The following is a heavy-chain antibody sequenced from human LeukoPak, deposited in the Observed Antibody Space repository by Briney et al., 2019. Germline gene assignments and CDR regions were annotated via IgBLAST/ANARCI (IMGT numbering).Heavy chain of an antibody. V-gene: IGHV1-8*03. J-gene: IGHJ5*02. CDR3: ARAEVRYFDWLLSSQRTPAYNWFDP. CDR2: MNPNSGNT. Sequence: ASVRVSCKASGYTFTSYDINWVRQVTGQGLEWMGWMNPNSGNTGYAQKFQGRVTITRNTSISTAYMELSSLRSEDTAVYYCARAEVRYFDWLLSSQRTPAYNWFDPWGRGTLVTVSS. D-gene: IGHD3-9*01. CDR1: GYTFTSYD.